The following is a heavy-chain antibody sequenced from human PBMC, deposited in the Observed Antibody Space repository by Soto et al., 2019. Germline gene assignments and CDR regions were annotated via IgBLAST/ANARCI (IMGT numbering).Heavy chain of an antibody. CDR1: GNTFPNYA. V-gene: IGHV1-3*01. J-gene: IGHJ4*02. Sequence: QVQLVQSGAELKKPGASVRVSCKSSGNTFPNYAIHWVRQAPGQRPEWMGWINGGNGNTYYSENFQGRVTFTRDTSASTVYMELSSLRSEDTAIYYCARDASGYSGSYYLDYFNYWGQGALVTVSS. CDR3: ARDASGYSGSYYLDYFNY. D-gene: IGHD1-26*01. CDR2: INGGNGNT.